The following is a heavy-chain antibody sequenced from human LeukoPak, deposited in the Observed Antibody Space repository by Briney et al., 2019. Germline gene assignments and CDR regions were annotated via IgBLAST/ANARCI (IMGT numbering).Heavy chain of an antibody. CDR1: GFTFSSYA. Sequence: GGSLRLSCAASGFTFSSYAMHWVRQAPGKGLEWVAVISYDGSNKYYADSVKGRFTISRDNSKNTLYLQMNSLRAEDTAVYYCARSNYYDSRSWGFDIWGQGTMVTVSS. CDR2: ISYDGSNK. CDR3: ARSNYYDSRSWGFDI. D-gene: IGHD3-22*01. J-gene: IGHJ3*02. V-gene: IGHV3-30*04.